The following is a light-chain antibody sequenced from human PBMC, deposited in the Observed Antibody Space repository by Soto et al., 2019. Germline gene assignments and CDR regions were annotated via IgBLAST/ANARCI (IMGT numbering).Light chain of an antibody. CDR1: QGMSRW. CDR2: AAT. V-gene: IGKV1D-12*01. CDR3: QQANKFPIT. J-gene: IGKJ5*01. Sequence: DIQMTQSPSSVSASVGDRVTITCRASQGMSRWLAWYQQRPGKAPKLLINAATTLQSGVPSRFSGSGSGTDFTLTISGLEPEDFSTYYWQQANKFPITFGQGTRLEIK.